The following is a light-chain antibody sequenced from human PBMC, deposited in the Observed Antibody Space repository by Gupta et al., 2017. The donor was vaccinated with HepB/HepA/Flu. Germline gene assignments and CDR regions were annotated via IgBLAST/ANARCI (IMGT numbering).Light chain of an antibody. CDR2: TNN. CDR3: AAWDNSLNGRV. CDR1: SSNIGSNV. Sequence: SVLTQPPSASGTPGQRVTISCSGSSSNIGSNVVNWYQQFPGTAPKLLIYTNNERPSGVPDRFSGSKSGTSASLAISWLQAEDEADYYCAAWDNSLNGRVFGGGTKLTVL. J-gene: IGLJ3*02. V-gene: IGLV1-44*01.